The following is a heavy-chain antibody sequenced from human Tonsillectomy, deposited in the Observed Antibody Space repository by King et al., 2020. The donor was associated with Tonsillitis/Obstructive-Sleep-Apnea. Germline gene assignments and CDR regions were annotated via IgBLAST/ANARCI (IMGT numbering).Heavy chain of an antibody. CDR3: ARHMTTVTTPHDY. J-gene: IGHJ4*02. D-gene: IGHD4-17*01. Sequence: QLQESGPGLVKPSETLSRTCTVSGGSISSVSYYWGWIRQPPGKGLEWIGSFFYSGSTYYNPSLKSRVTIYVYTSKNQFSLKLSSVTAADTAVYYCARHMTTVTTPHDYWGQGTLVTVSS. V-gene: IGHV4-39*01. CDR1: GGSISSVSYY. CDR2: FFYSGST.